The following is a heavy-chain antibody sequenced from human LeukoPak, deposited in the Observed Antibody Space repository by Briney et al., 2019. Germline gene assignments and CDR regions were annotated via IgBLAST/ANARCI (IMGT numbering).Heavy chain of an antibody. Sequence: RGSLRLSCAASGFTFSNYGMHWVRQAPGKGLEWVTFIRYDGSNKYYADSVKGRFTISRDNSKNTLYLQMSSLRAEDTAVYYCARGVPKTSYYYYYMDVWGKGTTVTVSS. CDR3: ARGVPKTSYYYYYMDV. CDR1: GFTFSNYG. V-gene: IGHV3-30*02. CDR2: IRYDGSNK. J-gene: IGHJ6*03. D-gene: IGHD4-11*01.